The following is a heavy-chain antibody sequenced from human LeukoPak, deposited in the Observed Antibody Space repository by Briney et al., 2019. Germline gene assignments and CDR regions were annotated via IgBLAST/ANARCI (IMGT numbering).Heavy chain of an antibody. CDR3: AKDAELELREYYFDY. V-gene: IGHV3-33*06. CDR2: IWYDGSNK. CDR1: GFTFSSYG. Sequence: GGSLRLSCAASGFTFSSYGMHWVRQAPGKGLEWVAVIWYDGSNKYYADSVKGRFTISRDNSKNTLYLQMSSLRAEDTAVYYCAKDAELELREYYFDYWGQGTLVTVSS. J-gene: IGHJ4*02. D-gene: IGHD1-7*01.